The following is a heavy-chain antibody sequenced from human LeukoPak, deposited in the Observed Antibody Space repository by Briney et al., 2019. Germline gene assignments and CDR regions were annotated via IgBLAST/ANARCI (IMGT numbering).Heavy chain of an antibody. Sequence: PGGSLRLSCAASGFTVSSNYMSWVRQAPGKGLEWVSVIYSGGSTYYADSVKGRFTISRHNSKNTLYLQMNSLRAEDTAVYYCARGTVGYTGWFDPWGQGTLVTVSS. D-gene: IGHD6-13*01. CDR1: GFTVSSNY. CDR3: ARGTVGYTGWFDP. V-gene: IGHV3-53*04. CDR2: IYSGGST. J-gene: IGHJ5*02.